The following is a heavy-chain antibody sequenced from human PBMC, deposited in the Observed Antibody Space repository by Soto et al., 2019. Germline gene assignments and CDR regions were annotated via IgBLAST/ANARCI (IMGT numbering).Heavy chain of an antibody. CDR2: ISAYNGNT. D-gene: IGHD2-2*01. J-gene: IGHJ5*02. Sequence: GASVKVSCKASGYTFTSYGISWVRQAPGQGLEWMGWISAYNGNTNYAQKLQGRVTMTTDTSTSTAYMELRSLRSDDTAVYYCARADIVVVPAAIAHNWFDPWGQGTLVTVYS. V-gene: IGHV1-18*01. CDR3: ARADIVVVPAAIAHNWFDP. CDR1: GYTFTSYG.